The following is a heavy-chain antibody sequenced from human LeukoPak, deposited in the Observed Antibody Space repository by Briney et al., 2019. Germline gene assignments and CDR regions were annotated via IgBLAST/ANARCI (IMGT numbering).Heavy chain of an antibody. Sequence: SETLSLTCTVSGDSISSYYWSWIRQPPGKGLEWIGFIYYSGNTNYNPPLKSRVTISVDTPKNQFSLRLTSVTAADTAVYYCARQSLGPSRSGTSNIWFDPWGQGTLVTVSS. D-gene: IGHD3-10*01. CDR2: IYYSGNT. CDR1: GDSISSYY. V-gene: IGHV4-59*08. CDR3: ARQSLGPSRSGTSNIWFDP. J-gene: IGHJ5*02.